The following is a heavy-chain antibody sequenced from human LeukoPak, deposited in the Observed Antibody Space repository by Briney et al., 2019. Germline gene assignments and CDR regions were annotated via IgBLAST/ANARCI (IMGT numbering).Heavy chain of an antibody. CDR1: GFTFSSYA. CDR3: ARGCSSTSCYTGEYNWFDP. D-gene: IGHD2-2*02. J-gene: IGHJ5*02. CDR2: ISYDGSNK. V-gene: IGHV3-30-3*01. Sequence: GRSLRLSCAASGFTFSSYAMHWVRQAPGKGLEWVAVISYDGSNKYYADSVKGRFTISRDNSKNTLYLQMNSLRAEDTAVYYCARGCSSTSCYTGEYNWFDPWGQGTLVTVSS.